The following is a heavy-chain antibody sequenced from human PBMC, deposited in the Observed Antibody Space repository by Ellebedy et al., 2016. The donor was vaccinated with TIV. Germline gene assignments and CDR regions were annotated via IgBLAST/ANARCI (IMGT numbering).Heavy chain of an antibody. CDR2: MRQDGGDK. CDR3: ATDGSYGDHLFPQHAFTI. D-gene: IGHD4-17*01. J-gene: IGHJ3*02. V-gene: IGHV3-7*01. CDR1: GFSFRSYW. Sequence: GGSLRLSCVGSGFSFRSYWMSWVRQAPGKGLEWVANMRQDGGDKYYVDSVKGRFTISRDNAKNSLYLQMNSLRAEDTALYYCATDGSYGDHLFPQHAFTIWGQGTMVSVSS.